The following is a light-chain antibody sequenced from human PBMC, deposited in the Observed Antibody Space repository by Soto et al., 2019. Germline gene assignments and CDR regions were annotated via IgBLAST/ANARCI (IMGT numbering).Light chain of an antibody. J-gene: IGKJ4*01. CDR2: DAS. CDR1: QDITKY. V-gene: IGKV1-33*01. Sequence: DFQIPQSPPSLPASVGARVTITCQASQDITKYLNWYQQKPGKALKPLIYDASNLETGVPSRFSGSGYGTDFTFTISSLQPEDIATYYCQQYDNLPITFGGGTKVEIK. CDR3: QQYDNLPIT.